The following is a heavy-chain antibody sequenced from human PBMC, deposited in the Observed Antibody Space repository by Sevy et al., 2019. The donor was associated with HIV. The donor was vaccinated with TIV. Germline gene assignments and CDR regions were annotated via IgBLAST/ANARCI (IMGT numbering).Heavy chain of an antibody. V-gene: IGHV3-30*03. CDR2: ISYDGNKK. CDR3: ARDGGWYNYAPSDY. CDR1: GFSFSSHG. J-gene: IGHJ4*02. D-gene: IGHD1-1*01. Sequence: EGSLRLSCAASGFSFSSHGMHWVRQAPGTGLEWQSVISYDGNKKYYADSVKGRFTISRDNSKNTLYLQMNSLRPEDTAVYYCARDGGWYNYAPSDYWGQGTLVTVSS.